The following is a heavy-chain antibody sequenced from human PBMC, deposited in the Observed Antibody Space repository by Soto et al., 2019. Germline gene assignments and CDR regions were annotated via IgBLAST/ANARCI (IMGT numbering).Heavy chain of an antibody. CDR3: AREYYALLTGYYTDY. Sequence: EVQLVESGGDLVQRGGSLRLSCAASGFPFSSYWMHWVRHTPGKGLDWVARISGDGVTTYYADSVTSRFTVSRDNAKNTLSMQISGLRAEDTAVYYCAREYYALLTGYYTDYWGQGTLVSVSS. J-gene: IGHJ4*02. V-gene: IGHV3-74*01. CDR1: GFPFSSYW. D-gene: IGHD3-9*01. CDR2: ISGDGVTT.